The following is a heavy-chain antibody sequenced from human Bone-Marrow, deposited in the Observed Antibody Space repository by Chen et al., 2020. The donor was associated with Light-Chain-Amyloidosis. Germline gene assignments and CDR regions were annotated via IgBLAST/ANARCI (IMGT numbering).Heavy chain of an antibody. CDR3: ARQSGGLTDI. V-gene: IGHV4-39*01. Sequence: QVQLQESGPGLVKPWEPLSLSCTISGGSISSSSYYWGWVRQPPGEGLEWIGSFLHSGRTYYNPSLKSRVTISVDTSKSQVSLRLSSVTAADTAVYYCARQSGGLTDIWGQGTLVTVSS. CDR1: GGSISSSSYY. J-gene: IGHJ4*02. D-gene: IGHD3-9*01. CDR2: FLHSGRT.